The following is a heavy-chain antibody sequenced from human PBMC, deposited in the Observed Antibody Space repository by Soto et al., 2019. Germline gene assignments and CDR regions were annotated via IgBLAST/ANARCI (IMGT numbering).Heavy chain of an antibody. V-gene: IGHV4-4*02. D-gene: IGHD3-3*01. CDR3: ARERFENYYGMDV. CDR2: IYHSGST. J-gene: IGHJ6*02. Sequence: SETLSLTCAVSGGSISSSNWWSWVRQPPGKGLEWIGEIYHSGSTNYNPSLKSRVTISVEKSKNQFSLKLSSVAAADTAVYYCARERFENYYGMDVWGQGTTVTVSS. CDR1: GGSISSSNW.